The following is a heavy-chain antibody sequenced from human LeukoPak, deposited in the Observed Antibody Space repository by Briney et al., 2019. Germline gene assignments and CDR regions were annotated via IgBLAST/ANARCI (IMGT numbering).Heavy chain of an antibody. V-gene: IGHV4-34*01. J-gene: IGHJ3*02. CDR3: ARIPPRSYCSGGSCYRNAFDI. CDR1: GGSFSVYY. D-gene: IGHD2-15*01. Sequence: SETLSLTCAVYGGSFSVYYWSWIRQPPGKGLEWIGEINHSGSTNYNPSLKSRVTISVDTSKNQFSLKLSSVTAADTAVYYCARIPPRSYCSGGSCYRNAFDIWGQGTMVTVSS. CDR2: INHSGST.